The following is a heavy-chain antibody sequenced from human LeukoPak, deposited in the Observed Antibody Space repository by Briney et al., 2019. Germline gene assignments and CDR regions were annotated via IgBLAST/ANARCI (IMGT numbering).Heavy chain of an antibody. D-gene: IGHD4-17*01. V-gene: IGHV3-23*01. J-gene: IGHJ4*02. CDR3: ASEKGLTTGIFDY. Sequence: PGGSLRLSGAVSGFTFSSSGMSWVRQAPGKGLEWFSAISGSGGSTYYADSVKGRFTISRDNSKNTLYLQMNSLRAEDTAVYYCASEKGLTTGIFDYWGQGTLVTVSS. CDR2: ISGSGGST. CDR1: GFTFSSSG.